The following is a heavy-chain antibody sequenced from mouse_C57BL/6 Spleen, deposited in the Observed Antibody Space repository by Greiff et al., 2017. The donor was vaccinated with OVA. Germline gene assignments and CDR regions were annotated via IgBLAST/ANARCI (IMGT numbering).Heavy chain of an antibody. Sequence: VKLMESGAELVKPGASVKISCKASGYAFSSYWMNWVKQRPGKGLEWIGQIYPGDGDTNYNGKFKGKATLTADKSSSTAYMQLSSLTSEDSAVYFCARPQHYYGSSHWYFDVWGTGTTVTVSS. CDR1: GYAFSSYW. V-gene: IGHV1-80*01. CDR3: ARPQHYYGSSHWYFDV. D-gene: IGHD1-1*01. CDR2: IYPGDGDT. J-gene: IGHJ1*03.